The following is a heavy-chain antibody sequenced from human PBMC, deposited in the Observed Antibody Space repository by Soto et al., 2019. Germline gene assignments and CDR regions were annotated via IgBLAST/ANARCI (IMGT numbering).Heavy chain of an antibody. Sequence: LGESLKISCKGSGYTFTSYWIAWVRQMPGKGLEWMGIIHPGDSDTRYSPSFQGQVTISADKSISTAYLQWSSLKASDTAMYYCARREGFGRTSSYEFDYWGQGTVVTVSS. D-gene: IGHD2-2*01. CDR1: GYTFTSYW. CDR3: ARREGFGRTSSYEFDY. J-gene: IGHJ4*02. CDR2: IHPGDSDT. V-gene: IGHV5-51*01.